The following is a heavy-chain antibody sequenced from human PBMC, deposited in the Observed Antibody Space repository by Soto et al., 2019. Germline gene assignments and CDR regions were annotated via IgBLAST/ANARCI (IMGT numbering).Heavy chain of an antibody. D-gene: IGHD4-17*01. V-gene: IGHV4-31*03. CDR1: GGSISSGGYY. J-gene: IGHJ4*02. Sequence: QVQLQESGPGLVKPSQTLSLTCTVSGGSISSGGYYWSWIRQHPGKGLEWFGYIYYSGSTYYNPSLRSRVSISVDTSKNQFSLKLSSVTAADTVVYYCARSPEATVTAFDYWGQGTLVTVSS. CDR2: IYYSGST. CDR3: ARSPEATVTAFDY.